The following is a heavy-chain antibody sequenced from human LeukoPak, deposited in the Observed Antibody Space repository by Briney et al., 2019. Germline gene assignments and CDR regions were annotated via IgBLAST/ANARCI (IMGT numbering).Heavy chain of an antibody. CDR1: GYTFTFTGHY. CDR2: INPNTGDT. CDR3: AREGFTNPWKNVGDY. V-gene: IGHV1-2*02. J-gene: IGHJ4*02. D-gene: IGHD1/OR15-1a*01. Sequence: GASVKVSCKTSGYTFTFTGHYMHWVRQAPGHGLEYMGVINPNTGDTNSVQKFQGRITVTSDTCISTVYLAVHSLTPDDTAGYYRAREGFTNPWKNVGDYWGPGTQVTVSS.